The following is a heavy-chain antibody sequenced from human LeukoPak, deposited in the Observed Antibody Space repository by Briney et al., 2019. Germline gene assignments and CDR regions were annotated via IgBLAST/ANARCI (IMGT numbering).Heavy chain of an antibody. J-gene: IGHJ3*02. CDR2: IKQDGSEK. D-gene: IGHD2-15*01. V-gene: IGHV3-7*01. Sequence: GGSLRLSCAASGFTFSGYWMSWVRQAPGKGLEWVANIKQDGSEKYYVDSVKGRFTISRDNAKNSLYLQMNSLRAEDTALYYCARGYSRAAFDIWGQGTMVTVSS. CDR3: ARGYSRAAFDI. CDR1: GFTFSGYW.